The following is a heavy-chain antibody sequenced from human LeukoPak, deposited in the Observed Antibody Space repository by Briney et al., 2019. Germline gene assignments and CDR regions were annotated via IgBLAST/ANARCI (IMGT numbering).Heavy chain of an antibody. CDR3: AREATPGVPRGLLL. CDR1: GFAFSSYW. J-gene: IGHJ4*02. CDR2: IHSDGNST. D-gene: IGHD3-22*01. V-gene: IGHV3-74*01. Sequence: PGGSLRLSCAASGFAFSSYWMHWVRQAPGKGLVWVSRIHSDGNSTTYADSVKGRFTISRDNAKSTLYLQMNSLRAEDTAVYYCAREATPGVPRGLLLWGQGTLVTVSS.